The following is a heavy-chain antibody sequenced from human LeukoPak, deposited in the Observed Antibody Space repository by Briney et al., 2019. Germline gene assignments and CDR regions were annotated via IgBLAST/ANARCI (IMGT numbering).Heavy chain of an antibody. Sequence: SETLSLTCTVSGGSISNYYWSWIRQPPGKGLEWLGYISYSASSNYNPSLKSRVTMSVDTSKNQFSLKLSSVTAADTAVYYCAREVSSGYASTLNLFDYWGQGTLVTVSS. CDR2: ISYSASS. CDR1: GGSISNYY. CDR3: AREVSSGYASTLNLFDY. V-gene: IGHV4-59*12. D-gene: IGHD5-12*01. J-gene: IGHJ4*02.